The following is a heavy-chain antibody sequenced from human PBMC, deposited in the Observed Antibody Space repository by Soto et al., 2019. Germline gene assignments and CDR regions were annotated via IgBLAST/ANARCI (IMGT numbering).Heavy chain of an antibody. J-gene: IGHJ3*02. CDR3: ARDYGSSGYPDAFDI. V-gene: IGHV3-21*01. CDR1: GFTFSSYS. CDR2: ISSSSSYI. D-gene: IGHD3-22*01. Sequence: GGSLRLSCAASGFTFSSYSMNWVRQAPGKGLEWVSSISSSSSYIYYADSVKGRFTISRDNAKNSLYLQMNSLRAEDTAVYYCARDYGSSGYPDAFDIWGQGTMVTVSS.